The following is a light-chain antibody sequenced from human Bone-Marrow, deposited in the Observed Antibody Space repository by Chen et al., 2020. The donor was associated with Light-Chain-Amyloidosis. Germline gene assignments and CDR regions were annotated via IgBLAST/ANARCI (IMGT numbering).Light chain of an antibody. V-gene: IGKV2-28*01. CDR3: MQTLQTPT. CDR2: LGS. J-gene: IGKJ1*01. CDR1: QSLLHINGYDY. Sequence: DIVMTQSPLSLPVTPGEPASISCRSSQSLLHINGYDYLNWYLQKPGQSPQLLIYLGSNRASGVPDLCSGSGSGTDFTLKVRRVEAEDVGVYYCMQTLQTPTFGQGTKVEIK.